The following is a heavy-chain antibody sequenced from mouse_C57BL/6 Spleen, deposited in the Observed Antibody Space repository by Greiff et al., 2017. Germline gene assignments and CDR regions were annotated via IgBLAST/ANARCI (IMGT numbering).Heavy chain of an antibody. CDR3: ARSGNPSYWYFDV. CDR2: IYPGDGDT. Sequence: VQLQQSGASVKISCKASGYAFSSYWMNWVKQRPGKGLEWIGQIYPGDGDTNYNGKFKGKATLTADKSSSTAYMQLSSLTSEDSAVYFCARSGNPSYWYFDVWGTGTTVTVSS. CDR1: GYAFSSYW. J-gene: IGHJ1*03. V-gene: IGHV1-80*01. D-gene: IGHD2-1*01.